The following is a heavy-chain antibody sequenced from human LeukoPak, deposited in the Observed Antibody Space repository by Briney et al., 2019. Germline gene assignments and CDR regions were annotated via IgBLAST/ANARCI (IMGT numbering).Heavy chain of an antibody. CDR3: ARSGEIAAAGTGGFDY. CDR1: GGSISSSY. J-gene: IGHJ4*02. CDR2: IYYSGST. Sequence: SETLSLTCTVSGGSISSSYWSWIRQPPGKGLEWIGYIYYSGSTNYNPSLKSRVTISVDTSKNQFSLKLSSVTAADTAVYYCARSGEIAAAGTGGFDYWGQGTLVTVSS. D-gene: IGHD6-13*01. V-gene: IGHV4-59*01.